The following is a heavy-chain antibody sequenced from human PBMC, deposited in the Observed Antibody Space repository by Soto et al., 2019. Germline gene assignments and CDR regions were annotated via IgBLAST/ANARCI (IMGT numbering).Heavy chain of an antibody. V-gene: IGHV3-23*01. CDR1: GFTFDDYA. CDR2: ISGSGGST. Sequence: GGSLRLSCAASGFTFDDYAMSWVRQAPGKGLEWVSAISGSGGSTYYADSVKGRFTISRDNSKNTLYLQMNSLRAEDTAVYYCAKDQGYCSSTSCSVYYYYGMDVWGQGTTVTVSS. J-gene: IGHJ6*02. D-gene: IGHD2-2*01. CDR3: AKDQGYCSSTSCSVYYYYGMDV.